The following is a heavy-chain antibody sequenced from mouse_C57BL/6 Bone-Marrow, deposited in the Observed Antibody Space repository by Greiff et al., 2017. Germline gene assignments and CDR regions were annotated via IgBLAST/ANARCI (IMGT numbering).Heavy chain of an antibody. J-gene: IGHJ1*03. CDR3: ARGGSSRHWYFDV. Sequence: QVQLQQPGAELVRPGSSVKLSCTASGYTFTSYWMHWVKQRPIQGLEWIGNIDPSDSETHYNQKFKDKATLTVDKSSSTAYMQLSSLTSEDSAVYYCARGGSSRHWYFDVWGTGTTVTVST. CDR1: GYTFTSYW. CDR2: IDPSDSET. V-gene: IGHV1-52*01. D-gene: IGHD1-1*01.